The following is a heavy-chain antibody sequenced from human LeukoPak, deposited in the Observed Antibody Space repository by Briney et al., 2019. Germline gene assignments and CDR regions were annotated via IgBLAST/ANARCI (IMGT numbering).Heavy chain of an antibody. D-gene: IGHD3-22*01. CDR1: GYTFTGYH. J-gene: IGHJ4*02. CDR3: ARVEGDSSGYYSSLVDY. CDR2: INPNSGGT. V-gene: IGHV1-2*02. Sequence: ASVKVSCKASGYTFTGYHMHWVRQAPGQGLEWMGWINPNSGGTNYAQKFQGRVTMTRDTSISTAYMELSRLRSDDTAVYYCARVEGDSSGYYSSLVDYWGQGTLVTVSS.